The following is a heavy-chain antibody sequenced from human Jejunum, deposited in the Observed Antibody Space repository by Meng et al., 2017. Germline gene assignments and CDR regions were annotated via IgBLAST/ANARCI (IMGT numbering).Heavy chain of an antibody. CDR3: ARVQGDFYDNDAYYSYFAY. CDR1: GGSISNW. D-gene: IGHD3-22*01. J-gene: IGHJ4*02. Sequence: VQPGEVAPGPVQPSGTLYLRCTVSGGSISNWCSWVRQPPGKGLEWIGDIYHSGTTNYNPSLQSRVTISVDKSENQFSLKLRSVTAADTAVYYCARVQGDFYDNDAYYSYFAYWGPGALVTVSS. CDR2: IYHSGTT. V-gene: IGHV4-4*02.